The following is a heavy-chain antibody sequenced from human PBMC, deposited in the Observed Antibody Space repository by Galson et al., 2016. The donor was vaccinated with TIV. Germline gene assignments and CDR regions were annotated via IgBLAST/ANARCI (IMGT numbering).Heavy chain of an antibody. J-gene: IGHJ4*02. V-gene: IGHV3-30*04. Sequence: SLRLSCAASGFTFSYYPMHWVRQAPGKALEWVAIISYDGTIGTYADSVKGRFTISRDNSKNTLYLQMNSLRAEDTAVYYCAREEASGHDPFRVTIGFENWGQGTLLTVSS. CDR3: AREEASGHDPFRVTIGFEN. CDR2: ISYDGTIG. D-gene: IGHD5-12*01. CDR1: GFTFSYYP.